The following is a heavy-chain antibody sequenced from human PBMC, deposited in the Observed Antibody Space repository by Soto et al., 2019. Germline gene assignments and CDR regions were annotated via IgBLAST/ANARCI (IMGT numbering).Heavy chain of an antibody. CDR1: GFTFSNAW. D-gene: IGHD6-13*01. Sequence: GGSLRLSCAASGFTFSNAWINWVRQAPGKGLEWVGRIKSKTDGGTTDYAEPVKGRFTISRDNSKNTLYLQMNSLRAEDTAVYYCAREEPLVRYFDYWGQGTLVTVSS. J-gene: IGHJ4*02. CDR2: IKSKTDGGTT. V-gene: IGHV3-15*07. CDR3: AREEPLVRYFDY.